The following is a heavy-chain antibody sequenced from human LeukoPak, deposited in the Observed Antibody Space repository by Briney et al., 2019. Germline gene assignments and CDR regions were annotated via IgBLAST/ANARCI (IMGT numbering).Heavy chain of an antibody. CDR3: AKGDSSGYYTAEYFQH. D-gene: IGHD3-22*01. CDR2: ISGSGGST. J-gene: IGHJ1*01. CDR1: GFTFSSYG. Sequence: PGGSLRLSCAASGFTFSSYGMSWVRQAPGKGLEWVSAISGSGGSTYYADSVKGRFTISRDNSKNTLYLQMNSLRAEDTAVYYCAKGDSSGYYTAEYFQHWGQGTLVTVSS. V-gene: IGHV3-23*01.